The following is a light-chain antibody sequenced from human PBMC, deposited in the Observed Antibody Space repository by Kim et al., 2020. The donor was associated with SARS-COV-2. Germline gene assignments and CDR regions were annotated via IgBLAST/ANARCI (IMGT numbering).Light chain of an antibody. CDR3: GTWDSSLSAVV. CDR1: SSNIGNNY. V-gene: IGLV1-51*01. CDR2: DNN. Sequence: QSVLTHPPSVSAAPGQKVTISCSGSSSNIGNNYVSWYQQLPGTAPKLLIYDNNKRPSGIPDRFSGSKSGTSATLGITGLQTGDEDDYYCGTWDSSLSAVVFGGGTQLTVL. J-gene: IGLJ2*01.